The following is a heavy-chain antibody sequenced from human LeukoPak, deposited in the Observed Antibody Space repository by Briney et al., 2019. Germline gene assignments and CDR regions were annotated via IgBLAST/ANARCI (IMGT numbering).Heavy chain of an antibody. CDR2: INPNSGGT. Sequence: ASVKVSCKASGYTFTGSYMHWVRQAPGQGLEWMGWINPNSGGTNYAQKFQGRVTMTRDTSISTAYMELSRLRSDDTAVYYCARGLDSSGSIDYWGQGTLVTVSS. CDR3: ARGLDSSGSIDY. CDR1: GYTFTGSY. V-gene: IGHV1-2*02. J-gene: IGHJ4*02. D-gene: IGHD3-22*01.